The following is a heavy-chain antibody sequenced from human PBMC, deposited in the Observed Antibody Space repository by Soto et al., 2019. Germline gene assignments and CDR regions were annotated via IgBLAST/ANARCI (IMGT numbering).Heavy chain of an antibody. CDR3: ARDHGYDFGSGYYSGYYYGMDV. D-gene: IGHD3-3*01. V-gene: IGHV6-1*01. Sequence: SQTLSLTCAISGDSVSESSVSWNWIRQSPSRGLEWLGRTNYGSKWSYAYAESVRSRITISADTSKNQFSLHLTSMTAEDTAVYYCARDHGYDFGSGYYSGYYYGMDVWGQGTTVTVSS. CDR2: TNYGSKWSY. CDR1: GDSVSESSVS. J-gene: IGHJ6*02.